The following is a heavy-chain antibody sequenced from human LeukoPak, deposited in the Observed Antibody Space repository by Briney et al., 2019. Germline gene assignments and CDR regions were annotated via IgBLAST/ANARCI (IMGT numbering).Heavy chain of an antibody. V-gene: IGHV1-69*05. CDR3: ARGVNDSWSGYYWFDR. CDR1: GGTFSSYA. D-gene: IGHD3-3*01. CDR2: IIPIFGTA. Sequence: ASVKVSCKASGGTFSSYAISWVRQAPGQGLEWMGGIIPIFGTANYAQKFQGRVTITTDESTSTAYMELSSLRSEDTAVYYCARGVNDSWSGYYWFDRWGQGTLVTVSS. J-gene: IGHJ5*02.